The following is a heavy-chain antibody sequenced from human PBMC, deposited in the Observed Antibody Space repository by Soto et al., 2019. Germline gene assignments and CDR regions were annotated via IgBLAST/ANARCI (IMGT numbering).Heavy chain of an antibody. CDR3: ARDHLPGIAVAVVDY. J-gene: IGHJ4*02. V-gene: IGHV3-48*02. CDR1: GFTFSSYS. D-gene: IGHD6-19*01. Sequence: PGGSLRLSCAASGFTFSSYSMNWVRQAPGKGLEWVSYISSSSSTIYYADSVKGRFTISRDNAKNSLYLQMNSLRDEDTAVYYCARDHLPGIAVAVVDYWGQGTLVTVSS. CDR2: ISSSSSTI.